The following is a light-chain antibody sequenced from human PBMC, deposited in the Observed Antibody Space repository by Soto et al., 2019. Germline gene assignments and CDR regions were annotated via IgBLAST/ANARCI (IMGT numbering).Light chain of an antibody. CDR3: LQQNSSPPT. Sequence: DIQMTQSPSSLSASVGDRVTITCRASQGIGSDLGWYQQKPGKAPKRLIYAAYNLQSGAPSRFSGSGSWTYFTLTISTLQPEDFSTYYCLQQNSSPPTFGGGTKVEIK. CDR1: QGIGSD. V-gene: IGKV1-17*01. CDR2: AAY. J-gene: IGKJ4*01.